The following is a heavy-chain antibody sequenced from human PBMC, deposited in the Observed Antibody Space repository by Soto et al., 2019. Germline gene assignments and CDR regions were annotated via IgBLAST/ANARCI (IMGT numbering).Heavy chain of an antibody. J-gene: IGHJ6*02. Sequence: SVKVSFKASGYTFTSYYMHWVRQAPGQGLEWMGIINPSGGSTSYAQKFQGRVTMTRDTSTSTVYMELSSLRSEDTAVYYCVGGAAPANIEGDHYYNGMDVWGQGTTVPVSS. CDR1: GYTFTSYY. CDR3: VGGAAPANIEGDHYYNGMDV. D-gene: IGHD6-13*01. V-gene: IGHV1-46*01. CDR2: INPSGGST.